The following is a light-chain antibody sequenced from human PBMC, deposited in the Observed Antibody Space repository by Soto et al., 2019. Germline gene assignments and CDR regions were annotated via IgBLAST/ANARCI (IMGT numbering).Light chain of an antibody. V-gene: IGLV2-14*01. J-gene: IGLJ1*01. CDR1: SSDGGGYNY. Sequence: HSALTEPASVSGSAGQAITISGTGTSSDGGGYNYVSWYQQHPGKAPKVMIYEVSNRPSGVSNRFSGSKSGNTASLTISGLQAEDEADYYCSSYTSSSTPFDVFGTGTNVTV. CDR2: EVS. CDR3: SSYTSSSTPFDV.